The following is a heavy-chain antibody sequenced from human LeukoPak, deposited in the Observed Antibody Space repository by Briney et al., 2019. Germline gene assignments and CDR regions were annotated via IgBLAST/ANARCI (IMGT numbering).Heavy chain of an antibody. CDR1: GFTFSSYG. Sequence: GGSLRLSCAASGFTFSSYGMHRVRQAPGKGLEWVAFIRYDGSNKYYADSVKGRFTISRDNSKNTLYLQMNSLRAEDTAVYYCAKDVGRGYSLDAFDIWGQGTMVTVSS. D-gene: IGHD5-18*01. V-gene: IGHV3-30*02. CDR3: AKDVGRGYSLDAFDI. CDR2: IRYDGSNK. J-gene: IGHJ3*02.